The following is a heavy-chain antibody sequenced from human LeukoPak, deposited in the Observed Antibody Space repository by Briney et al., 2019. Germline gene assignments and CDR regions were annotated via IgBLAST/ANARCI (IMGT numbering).Heavy chain of an antibody. CDR1: GFTFSSYG. CDR2: ISYDGSNK. Sequence: PGGSLRLSCAASGFTFSSYGMHWVRQAPGKGLEWVAVISYDGSNKYYADSVKGRFTISRDNSKNTLYLQMNSLRAEDTAVYYCAKDIGLDYYDSSGPWDFQHWGQGTLVTVSS. J-gene: IGHJ1*01. D-gene: IGHD3-22*01. CDR3: AKDIGLDYYDSSGPWDFQH. V-gene: IGHV3-30*18.